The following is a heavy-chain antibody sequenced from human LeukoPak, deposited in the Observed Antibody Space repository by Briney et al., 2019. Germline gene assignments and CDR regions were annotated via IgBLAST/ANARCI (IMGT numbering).Heavy chain of an antibody. CDR2: IYHSGST. J-gene: IGHJ5*02. Sequence: SETLSLTCAVSGYSISSGCYWGWIRQPPGKGLEWIGSIYHSGSTYYNPSLKSRVTISVDTSKNQFSLKLSSVTAADTAVYYCARTPDANWFDPWGQGTLVTVSS. CDR3: ARTPDANWFDP. CDR1: GYSISSGCY. V-gene: IGHV4-38-2*01.